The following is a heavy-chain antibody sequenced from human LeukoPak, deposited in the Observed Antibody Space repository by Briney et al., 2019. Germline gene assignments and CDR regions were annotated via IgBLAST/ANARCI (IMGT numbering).Heavy chain of an antibody. CDR1: GFTFSNYW. V-gene: IGHV3-7*01. CDR3: ARLGELRYYYMDV. CDR2: IKQDGSGK. D-gene: IGHD3-16*01. J-gene: IGHJ6*03. Sequence: PGGSLRLSCAASGFTFSNYWMTWVRQAPGKGLEWVANIKQDGSGKNYVGSVKGRFTISRDNVKNSLNLQMNSLRAEDTAVYYCARLGELRYYYMDVWGKGTTVTISS.